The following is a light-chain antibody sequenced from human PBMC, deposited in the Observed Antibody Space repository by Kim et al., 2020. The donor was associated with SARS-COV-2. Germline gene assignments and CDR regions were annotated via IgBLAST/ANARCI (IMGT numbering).Light chain of an antibody. Sequence: QSVLTQPPSASGTPGQRVTISCSGSSSNIGTNTVNWYHQLPGTAPQLLIYTNTQRPSGVPDRFSGSKSGTSASLAISGLQSDDEADYYCAAWDDSLNGPVFGGGTQLTVL. CDR2: TNT. CDR1: SSNIGTNT. CDR3: AAWDDSLNGPV. J-gene: IGLJ3*02. V-gene: IGLV1-44*01.